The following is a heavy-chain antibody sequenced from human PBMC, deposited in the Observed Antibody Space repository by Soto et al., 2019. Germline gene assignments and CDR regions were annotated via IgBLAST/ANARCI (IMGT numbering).Heavy chain of an antibody. V-gene: IGHV3-23*01. CDR1: GFTYNA. J-gene: IGHJ3*02. Sequence: EVQLLESGGGLVQPGGSLRLSCLASGFTYNAINWVRQAPGKGLEWVSGFGHDGQSTYYIASVRGRFTLSRDNSKNMIYLEMNSLRAEDTAVYYCAKVVGRIVGATTGPLDIWGHGTMVRVS. D-gene: IGHD1-26*01. CDR2: FGHDGQST. CDR3: AKVVGRIVGATTGPLDI.